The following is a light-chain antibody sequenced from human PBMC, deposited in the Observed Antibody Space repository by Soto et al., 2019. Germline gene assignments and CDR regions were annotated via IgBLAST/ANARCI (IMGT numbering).Light chain of an antibody. CDR2: EGS. Sequence: QSALTQPASVSASPGQSITISCTGTSSDVGSYNLVSWYQQHPGKAPKLMIYEGSKRPSGVSNRISGSKSGNTASLTISGLQAEDEADYYCCSYAGNSLVFGGGTKLTVL. CDR3: CSYAGNSLV. J-gene: IGLJ2*01. CDR1: SSDVGSYNL. V-gene: IGLV2-23*01.